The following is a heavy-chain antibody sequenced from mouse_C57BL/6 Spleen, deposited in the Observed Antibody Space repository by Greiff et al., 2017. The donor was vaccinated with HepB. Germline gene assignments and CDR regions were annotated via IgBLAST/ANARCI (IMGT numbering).Heavy chain of an antibody. CDR3: ARKLRENAMDY. Sequence: QVQLKQSGAELVKPGASVKISCKASGYAFSSYWMNWVKQRPGKGLEWIGQIYPGDGDTNYNGKFKGKATLTADKSSSTAYMQLSSLTSEDSAVYFCARKLRENAMDYWGQGTSVTVSS. CDR2: IYPGDGDT. CDR1: GYAFSSYW. J-gene: IGHJ4*01. D-gene: IGHD1-1*01. V-gene: IGHV1-80*01.